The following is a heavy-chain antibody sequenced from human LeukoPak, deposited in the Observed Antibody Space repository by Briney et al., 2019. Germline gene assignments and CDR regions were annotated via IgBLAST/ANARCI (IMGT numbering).Heavy chain of an antibody. J-gene: IGHJ4*02. CDR3: ARGPVSFGVQGTYYFDY. CDR2: IYYSGST. Sequence: SQTLSLTCTVSGGSINSGGYYWTWIRQHPGKGLEWIGYIYYSGSTYYKPSLKSRITISIDTSKNQFSLRLSSVTAADTAVYYCARGPVSFGVQGTYYFDYWGQGTLVTVSS. D-gene: IGHD1-1*01. V-gene: IGHV4-31*03. CDR1: GGSINSGGYY.